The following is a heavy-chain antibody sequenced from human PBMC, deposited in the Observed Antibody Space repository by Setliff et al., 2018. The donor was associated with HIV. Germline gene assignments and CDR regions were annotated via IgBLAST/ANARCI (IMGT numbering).Heavy chain of an antibody. CDR2: LYFGGST. CDR1: GDSISSHY. J-gene: IGHJ6*02. CDR3: ARPVSKNFYGLDV. Sequence: SETLSLTCTVSGDSISSHYWSWIRQPPGKGLEWIGTLYFGGSTSYNPSLKSRVTISAATSKNVFSLNMTSVTAADTAVYYCARPVSKNFYGLDVWGLGTTVTVS. V-gene: IGHV4-59*11.